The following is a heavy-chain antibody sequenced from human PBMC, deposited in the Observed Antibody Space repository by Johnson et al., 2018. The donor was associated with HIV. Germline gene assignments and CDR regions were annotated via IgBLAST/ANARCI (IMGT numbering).Heavy chain of an antibody. J-gene: IGHJ3*02. Sequence: QVLLVESGGGVVQPGRSLRLSCAASGFTFSSYGMHWVRQAPGKGLEWVAFIRYDGSNKYYADSVKGRFTISRDNSKNTLYLQMNSLRAEDTAVYYCAKDLGGYSSSWNNAFDIWGQGTMVTVSS. CDR1: GFTFSSYG. V-gene: IGHV3-30*02. CDR3: AKDLGGYSSSWNNAFDI. D-gene: IGHD6-13*01. CDR2: IRYDGSNK.